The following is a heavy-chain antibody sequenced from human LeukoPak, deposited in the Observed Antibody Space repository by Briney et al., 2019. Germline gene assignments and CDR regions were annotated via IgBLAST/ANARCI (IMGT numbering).Heavy chain of an antibody. J-gene: IGHJ3*02. CDR1: GFSFTDYP. CDR3: ALSFDI. Sequence: GGSLRLSCATSGFSFTDYPMNWVRQAPGKGLEWISNIRTTAEGAKYAYYADSVKGRVTISRDDGKNTLYLHMNSLRAEDTAVYYCALSFDIWGQGTMVTVSS. CDR2: IRTTAEGAKYA. V-gene: IGHV3-48*01.